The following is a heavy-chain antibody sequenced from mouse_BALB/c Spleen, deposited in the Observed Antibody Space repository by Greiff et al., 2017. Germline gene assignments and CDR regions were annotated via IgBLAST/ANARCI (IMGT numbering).Heavy chain of an antibody. CDR2: INPSTGYT. CDR1: GYTFTSYW. D-gene: IGHD4-1*01. V-gene: IGHV1-7*01. CDR3: ARTGTDWYFDV. J-gene: IGHJ1*01. Sequence: VKLMESGAELAKPGASVKMSCKASGYTFTSYWMHWVKQRPGQGLEWIGYINPSTGYTEYNQKFKDKATLTADKSSSTAYMQLSSLTSEDSAVYYCARTGTDWYFDVWGAGTTVTVSS.